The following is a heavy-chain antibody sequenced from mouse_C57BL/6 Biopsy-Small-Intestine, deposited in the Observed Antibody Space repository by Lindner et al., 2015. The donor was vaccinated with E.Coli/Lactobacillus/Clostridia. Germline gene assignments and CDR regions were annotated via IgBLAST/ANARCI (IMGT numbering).Heavy chain of an antibody. Sequence: VQLQESGGEVIRPGTSVKVSCKASGYAFTNYLIEWIKQRPGQGLEWIGMINPGSGGTDYNEKFRGKATLTADKSSSKAYMQLSSLTSEDSAVYFCARGDYSNCDYWGQGTTLTVSS. V-gene: IGHV1-54*01. J-gene: IGHJ2*01. CDR2: INPGSGGT. CDR1: GYAFTNYL. D-gene: IGHD2-5*01. CDR3: ARGDYSNCDY.